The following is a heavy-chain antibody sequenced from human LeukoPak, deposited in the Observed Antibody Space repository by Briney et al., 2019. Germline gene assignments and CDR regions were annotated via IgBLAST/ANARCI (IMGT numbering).Heavy chain of an antibody. CDR3: ASHLYFDSWSDR. CDR2: ISGGGSMA. D-gene: IGHD3-3*01. CDR1: GFTFSTYA. Sequence: GGSLRLSCAASGFTFSTYAVNWIRQAPGKGLEWVSHISGGGSMAYYVDSVKGRFTISRDNSKNLLYLQMNSLRAEDTAVYYCASHLYFDSWSDRWGQGTTVTVSS. J-gene: IGHJ6*02. V-gene: IGHV3-11*01.